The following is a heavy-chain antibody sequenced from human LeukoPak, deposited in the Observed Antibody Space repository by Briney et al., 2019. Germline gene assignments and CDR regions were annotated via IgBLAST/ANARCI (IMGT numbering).Heavy chain of an antibody. CDR2: TYYRSKWYN. CDR1: GDSVSSNSAA. Sequence: SQTLSLTCAISGDSVSSNSAAWNWIRQSPSRGLEWLGRTYYRSKWYNDYAVSVKSRITINPDTSKNQFSLQLTSVTPEDTAVYYCARSFHSSGWHAGPDYWGQGTLVTVSS. V-gene: IGHV6-1*01. D-gene: IGHD6-19*01. CDR3: ARSFHSSGWHAGPDY. J-gene: IGHJ4*02.